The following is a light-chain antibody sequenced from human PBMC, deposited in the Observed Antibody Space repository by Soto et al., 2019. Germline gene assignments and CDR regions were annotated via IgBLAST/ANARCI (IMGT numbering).Light chain of an antibody. CDR3: NSYVAGSNV. CDR1: SSNIGSNY. J-gene: IGLJ1*01. Sequence: QSVLTQPPSASGTPGQRVTISCSGSSSNIGSNYVCWYQQVPGTAPKLLIFLDYQRPSGVPDRFSGSKSGTSASLAISGLQSEDEADYYCNSYVAGSNVFGTGTKLTVL. CDR2: LDY. V-gene: IGLV1-47*02.